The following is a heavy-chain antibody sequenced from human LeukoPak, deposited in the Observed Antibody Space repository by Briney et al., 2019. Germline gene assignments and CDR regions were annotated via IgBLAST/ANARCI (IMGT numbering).Heavy chain of an antibody. CDR1: GGSISSSSYY. D-gene: IGHD3-22*01. CDR3: ARQSAASGYYSIYYYGMDV. V-gene: IGHV4-39*01. CDR2: MYYSGST. Sequence: SETLSLTCTVSGGSISSSSYYWGRIRQPPGKGLEWIGSMYYSGSTYYNPSLKSRVTISADTSKNQFSLKLSSVTAADTAVYYCARQSAASGYYSIYYYGMDVWGQGTTVTVSS. J-gene: IGHJ6*02.